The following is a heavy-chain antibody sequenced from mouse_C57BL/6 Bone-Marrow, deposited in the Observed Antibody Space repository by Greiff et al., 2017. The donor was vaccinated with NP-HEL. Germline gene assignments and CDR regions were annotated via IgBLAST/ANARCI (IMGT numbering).Heavy chain of an antibody. D-gene: IGHD6-1*01. Sequence: EVQLVESGGGLVQPGESLKLSCESNEYEFPSHDMSWVRQTPVKRLELVAAINSDGGSTYYPETLERRFIISRDNTKKTLYLQMSSLSSEDTAVYYCASLSGFAYWGQGTLVTVSA. V-gene: IGHV5-2*01. CDR3: ASLSGFAY. CDR1: EYEFPSHD. J-gene: IGHJ3*01. CDR2: INSDGGST.